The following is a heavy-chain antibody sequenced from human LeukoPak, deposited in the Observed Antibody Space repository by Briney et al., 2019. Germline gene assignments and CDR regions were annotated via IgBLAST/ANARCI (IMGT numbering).Heavy chain of an antibody. CDR3: ARVQWLDNYYFDY. D-gene: IGHD6-19*01. J-gene: IGHJ4*02. CDR1: GFTSSSYG. V-gene: IGHV3-33*01. Sequence: GVSLRLSCAASGFTSSSYGMHWVRQAPGKGLEWVAVIWYDGNNKYYADSVKGRFTISRDNSKNTLYLQMNGLRAEDAAVYYCARVQWLDNYYFDYWGQGTLVTVSS. CDR2: IWYDGNNK.